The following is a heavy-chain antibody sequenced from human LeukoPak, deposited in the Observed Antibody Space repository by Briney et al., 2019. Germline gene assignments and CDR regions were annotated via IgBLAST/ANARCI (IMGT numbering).Heavy chain of an antibody. CDR2: INPSGGST. V-gene: IGHV1-46*01. J-gene: IGHJ3*02. Sequence: ASVKVSCKASGYSFTSYYIHWVRLALGQGLEWMGVINPSGGSTRYAQKFQDRVTMTRDMSTSTVYMELSSLRSDDTAVYYCARELIYTTAVAGAFDIWGQGTMVTVSS. CDR3: ARELIYTTAVAGAFDI. CDR1: GYSFTSYY. D-gene: IGHD6-19*01.